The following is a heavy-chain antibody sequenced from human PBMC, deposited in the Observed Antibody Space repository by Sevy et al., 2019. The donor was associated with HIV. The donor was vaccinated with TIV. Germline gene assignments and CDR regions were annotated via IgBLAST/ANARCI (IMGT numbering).Heavy chain of an antibody. CDR2: IKQDGSEQ. J-gene: IGHJ4*02. Sequence: GGSLRLSCAASGFSFSSYWMSWVRQAPGKGLEWVANIKQDGSEQDYVDSVKGRFTISRDNAKNSLDLQMNSLRAEDTALYYCATDLFSGTNFWGQGTLVTVSS. CDR3: ATDLFSGTNF. V-gene: IGHV3-7*01. CDR1: GFSFSSYW. D-gene: IGHD3-3*01.